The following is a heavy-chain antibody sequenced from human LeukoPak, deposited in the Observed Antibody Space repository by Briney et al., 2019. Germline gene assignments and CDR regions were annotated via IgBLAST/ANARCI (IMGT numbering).Heavy chain of an antibody. Sequence: PSETLSLTCTVSGGSISSGGYYWSWIRQHPGKGLEWIGYIFYSGSTNYNSSLKSRVTISVDTSKNQFSLNLSSVTAADTAVYYCARNGGSYSFDYWGQGTLVTVSS. J-gene: IGHJ4*02. CDR2: IFYSGST. V-gene: IGHV4-61*08. CDR3: ARNGGSYSFDY. D-gene: IGHD1-26*01. CDR1: GGSISSGGYY.